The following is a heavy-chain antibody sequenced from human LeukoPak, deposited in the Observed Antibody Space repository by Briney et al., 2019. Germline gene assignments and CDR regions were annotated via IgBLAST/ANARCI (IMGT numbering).Heavy chain of an antibody. CDR2: IRFDGNNK. V-gene: IGHV3-30*02. CDR3: ARVPTVTFFDH. Sequence: QTGGSLRLSCAPSGFTFSSYGMHWVRQAPGKGLEWVAFIRFDGNNKYYADSVKGRFTISRDNSKNTLYLQMNSLRAEDTAVYYCARVPTVTFFDHWGQGTLVTVSS. D-gene: IGHD4-17*01. J-gene: IGHJ4*02. CDR1: GFTFSSYG.